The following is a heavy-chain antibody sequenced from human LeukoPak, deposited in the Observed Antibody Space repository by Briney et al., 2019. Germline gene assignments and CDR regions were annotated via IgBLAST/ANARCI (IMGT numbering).Heavy chain of an antibody. J-gene: IGHJ4*02. CDR3: AAWNSYSSSRFDY. Sequence: PSETLSLTCTVSGGSISSGSYYWSWIRQPAGKGLEWIGRIYTSGSTNYNPSLKSRVTISVDTSKNQFSLKLSSVTAADTAVYYCAAWNSYSSSRFDYWGQGTLVTVSS. CDR2: IYTSGST. V-gene: IGHV4-61*02. CDR1: GGSISSGSYY. D-gene: IGHD6-13*01.